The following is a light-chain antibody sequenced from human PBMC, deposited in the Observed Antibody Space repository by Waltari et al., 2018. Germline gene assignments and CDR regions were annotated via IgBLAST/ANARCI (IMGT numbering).Light chain of an antibody. Sequence: QSVLTQPPSASGTPGQRVTISCSGGATNIGVNFVYWYRQLPGTAPKLLLYKNDQRPSGVPDRISGSKSGTSASLVIRGLRSEDEADYYCAAWDDRLYTVMFGGGTKLTVL. CDR1: ATNIGVNF. CDR3: AAWDDRLYTVM. CDR2: KND. J-gene: IGLJ3*02. V-gene: IGLV1-47*01.